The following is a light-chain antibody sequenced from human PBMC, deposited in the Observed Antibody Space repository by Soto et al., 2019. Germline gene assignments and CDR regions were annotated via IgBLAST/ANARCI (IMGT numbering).Light chain of an antibody. Sequence: DIQMTQSPSALSASVVDRATITCRSSQSISSWLAWYQQKPGKAPKLLIYDASTLQSGVPSRYSGSGSGTEFTLTIRNLQPDDFATYYCQQYESYSPWTCGQGTKGDIK. CDR2: DAS. CDR1: QSISSW. V-gene: IGKV1-5*01. J-gene: IGKJ1*01. CDR3: QQYESYSPWT.